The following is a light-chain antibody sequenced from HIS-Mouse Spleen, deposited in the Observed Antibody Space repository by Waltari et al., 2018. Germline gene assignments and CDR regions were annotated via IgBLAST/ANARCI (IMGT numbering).Light chain of an antibody. CDR1: ALPKKY. CDR2: EDS. Sequence: SYELTQPPSVPVSPGQTARNTCSGDALPKKYAYWYQQKSGQAPVLVIYEDSKRPSGIPERFSGSSSGTMATLTISGAQVEDEADYYCYSTDSSGNHRVFGGGTKLTVL. J-gene: IGLJ2*01. V-gene: IGLV3-10*01. CDR3: YSTDSSGNHRV.